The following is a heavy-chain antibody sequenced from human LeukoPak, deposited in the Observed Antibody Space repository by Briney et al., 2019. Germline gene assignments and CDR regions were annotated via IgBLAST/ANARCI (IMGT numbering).Heavy chain of an antibody. CDR1: GFTFSSYS. V-gene: IGHV3-48*04. CDR2: ISSSSSTI. Sequence: PGGSLRLSCAASGFTFSSYSMNWFRQAPGKGLEWVSYISSSSSTIYYADSVKGRFTISRDNAKNSLYLQMNSLRAEDTAVYYCARHRGYSYGYVDYWGQGTLVTVSS. J-gene: IGHJ4*02. CDR3: ARHRGYSYGYVDY. D-gene: IGHD5-18*01.